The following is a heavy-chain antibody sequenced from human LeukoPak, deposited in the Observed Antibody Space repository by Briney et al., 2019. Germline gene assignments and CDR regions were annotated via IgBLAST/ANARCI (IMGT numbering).Heavy chain of an antibody. CDR1: GFTFSSYA. D-gene: IGHD3-10*01. CDR2: ISGSGDNT. V-gene: IGHV3-23*01. CDR3: GKDVPYGGDY. J-gene: IGHJ4*02. Sequence: GGSLRLSCAASGFTFSSYAMHWVRQAPGKGLEWVAAISGSGDNTYSADSVKGRFFISRDNSRNTLYLQMNSLRPEDTAVYYCGKDVPYGGDYWGQGTLVTVSS.